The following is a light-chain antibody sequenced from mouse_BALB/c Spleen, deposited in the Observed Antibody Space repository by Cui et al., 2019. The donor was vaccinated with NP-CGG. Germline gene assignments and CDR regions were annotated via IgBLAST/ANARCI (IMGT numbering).Light chain of an antibody. J-gene: IGLJ1*01. CDR1: TGAVTTSNY. V-gene: IGLV1*01. Sequence: QAVVTQESALITSPGETVTLTCRSSTGAVTTSNYANWVQEKPDHLFTGLIGGTNNRVPGVPARFSGSLIGDKAALTITGAQTEDEAIYFCALWYGNHWVFGGGTKLTVL. CDR3: ALWYGNHWV. CDR2: GTN.